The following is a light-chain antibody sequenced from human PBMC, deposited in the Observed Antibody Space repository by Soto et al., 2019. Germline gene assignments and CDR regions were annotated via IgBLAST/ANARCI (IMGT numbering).Light chain of an antibody. CDR1: SSDVGAYNY. J-gene: IGLJ1*01. Sequence: QSVLTQPASVSGSLGQSITISCTGTSSDVGAYNYVSWYQQQPCKAPKLMISEVSNRPSGVSNRFSGSKSGNTASPIISGLQAADEADYYCCSFTSITAYDSGTGTKATVL. CDR2: EVS. V-gene: IGLV2-14*01. CDR3: CSFTSITAYD.